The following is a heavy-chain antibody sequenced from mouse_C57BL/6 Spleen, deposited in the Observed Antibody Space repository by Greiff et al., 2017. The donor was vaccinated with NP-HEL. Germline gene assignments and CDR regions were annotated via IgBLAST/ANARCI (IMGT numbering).Heavy chain of an antibody. Sequence: QVQLKQPGAELVRPGSSVKLSCKASGYTFTSYWMHWVKQRPIQGLEWIGNIDPSDSETHYNQKFKDKATLTVDKSSSTAYMQLSSLTSEDSAVYYCARSPYYYGSSYYAMDYWGQGTSVTVSS. D-gene: IGHD1-1*01. J-gene: IGHJ4*01. V-gene: IGHV1-52*01. CDR1: GYTFTSYW. CDR2: IDPSDSET. CDR3: ARSPYYYGSSYYAMDY.